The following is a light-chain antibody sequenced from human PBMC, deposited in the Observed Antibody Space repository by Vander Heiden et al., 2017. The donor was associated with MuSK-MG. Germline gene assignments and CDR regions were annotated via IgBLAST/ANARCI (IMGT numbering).Light chain of an antibody. CDR2: DAS. CDR3: QQRSNCSPT. CDR1: RSVGSY. J-gene: IGKJ1*01. V-gene: IGKV3-11*01. Sequence: VLPPSPATMSLSPGEKASLSYRPRRSVGSYLARYQQKTGQAPRLRIYDASNRATGIPARFSGSGSGTDFTLTISSLEPEDFAVYYCQQRSNCSPTFGQGTKVEIK.